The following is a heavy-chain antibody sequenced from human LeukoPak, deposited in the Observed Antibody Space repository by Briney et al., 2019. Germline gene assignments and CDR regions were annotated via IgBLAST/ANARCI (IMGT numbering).Heavy chain of an antibody. D-gene: IGHD2-15*01. CDR3: ATDQSRWVVQSLAY. Sequence: GASVKVSCKASGYTFTSYAMNWVRQAPGQGLEWMGWINTNTGNPTYAQGFTGRFVFSLDTSVSTAYLQINSLKAEDTAVYYCATDQSRWVVQSLAYWLQETMVNV. J-gene: IGHJ4*02. CDR2: INTNTGNP. CDR1: GYTFTSYA. V-gene: IGHV7-4-1*02.